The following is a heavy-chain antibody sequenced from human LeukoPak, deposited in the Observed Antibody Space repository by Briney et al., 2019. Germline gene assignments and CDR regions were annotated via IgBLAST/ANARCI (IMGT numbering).Heavy chain of an antibody. CDR1: GFTFSSYG. Sequence: SGGSLRLSCAASGFTFSSYGMSWVRQGPGRGLVWVSRINSDGSSTSYADSVKGRFTISRDNAKNTLYLQMNSLRAEDTAVYYCARDPGYNPWGGLFAPWGQGTLVTVSS. V-gene: IGHV3-74*01. CDR3: ARDPGYNPWGGLFAP. J-gene: IGHJ5*02. CDR2: INSDGSST. D-gene: IGHD5-12*01.